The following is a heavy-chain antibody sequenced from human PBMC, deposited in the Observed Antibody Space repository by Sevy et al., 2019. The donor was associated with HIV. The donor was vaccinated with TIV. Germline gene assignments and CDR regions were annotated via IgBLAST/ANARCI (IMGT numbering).Heavy chain of an antibody. D-gene: IGHD1-26*01. CDR1: GFTFGGYT. CDR2: IRGKPYGGTT. J-gene: IGHJ6*02. CDR3: TRVEGAADWGMDV. V-gene: IGHV3-49*04. Sequence: GGSLRLSCTASGFTFGGYTMSWVRQAPGKGLEWVAFIRGKPYGGTTEYAASVKGRFTISRDDSKSIAYLQMNSLNTEDTAVYYCTRVEGAADWGMDVRGQGTTVTVSS.